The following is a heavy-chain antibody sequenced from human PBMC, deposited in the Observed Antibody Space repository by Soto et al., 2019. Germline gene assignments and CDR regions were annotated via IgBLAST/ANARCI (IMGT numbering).Heavy chain of an antibody. D-gene: IGHD2-15*01. CDR2: ISAYNGNT. CDR1: GYTFTSYG. Sequence: ASVKVSCKASGYTFTSYGISWVRQAPGQGLEWMGWISAYNGNTNYAQKLQGRVTMTTDTSTSTAYMELRSLRSDDTAVYYCARVVGEICDVVVVAATCLSWFDPWGQGTLVTVSS. CDR3: ARVVGEICDVVVVAATCLSWFDP. V-gene: IGHV1-18*01. J-gene: IGHJ5*02.